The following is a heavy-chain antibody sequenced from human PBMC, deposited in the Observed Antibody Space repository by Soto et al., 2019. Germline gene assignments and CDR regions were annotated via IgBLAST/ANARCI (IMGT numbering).Heavy chain of an antibody. Sequence: ASVKVSCKASGYTFPSYAMHWVRQAPGQRLAGMGWINAGNGNTKYSQQFQGRVTITRDTSASTAYMELSSLRSEDTAVYYCARKAGPYCSSTSCSYGMDVWGQGTTVTVSS. CDR2: INAGNGNT. CDR3: ARKAGPYCSSTSCSYGMDV. V-gene: IGHV1-3*01. D-gene: IGHD2-2*01. J-gene: IGHJ6*02. CDR1: GYTFPSYA.